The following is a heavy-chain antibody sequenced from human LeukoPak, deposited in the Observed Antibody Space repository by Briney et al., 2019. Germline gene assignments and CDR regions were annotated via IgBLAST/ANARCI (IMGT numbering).Heavy chain of an antibody. Sequence: PSETLSLTCAVYGGSFSGYYWGWIRQPPGKGLEWIGEINHSGSTNYNPSLKSRVTISVDASKNQFSLNLSSVTAADTAVYYCARSGLGYWGQGTLVTVSS. V-gene: IGHV4-34*01. CDR3: ARSGLGY. J-gene: IGHJ4*02. D-gene: IGHD5-12*01. CDR2: INHSGST. CDR1: GGSFSGYY.